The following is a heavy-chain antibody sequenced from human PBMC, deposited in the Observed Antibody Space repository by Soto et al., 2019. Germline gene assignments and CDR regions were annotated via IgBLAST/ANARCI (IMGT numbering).Heavy chain of an antibody. V-gene: IGHV3-23*01. J-gene: IGHJ4*02. CDR3: AKDLSLNGGNTDGYFDY. D-gene: IGHD2-15*01. CDR1: GFIFSSYA. CDR2: ISGGGETT. Sequence: PGGSLRLSCAASGFIFSSYAMSWVRQAPGTGLECVSVISGGGETTYYADSVKGRFTISRDNSKNTLFLQMSSLRAEDTALYFCAKDLSLNGGNTDGYFDYWGQGTRVTVSS.